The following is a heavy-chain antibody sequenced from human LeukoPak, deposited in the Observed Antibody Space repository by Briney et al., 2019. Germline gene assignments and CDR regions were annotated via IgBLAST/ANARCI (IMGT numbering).Heavy chain of an antibody. CDR3: AKVHSGYDYRGLDAFDI. J-gene: IGHJ3*02. CDR2: ISYDGSNK. Sequence: PGGSLRLSCASTGFTFSSYGMHWVRQAPGKGLEWVAVISYDGSNKYYADSVKGRFTISRDNSKNTLSLQMNSLRAEDTAVYYCAKVHSGYDYRGLDAFDIWGQGTMVTVSS. V-gene: IGHV3-30*18. D-gene: IGHD5-12*01. CDR1: GFTFSSYG.